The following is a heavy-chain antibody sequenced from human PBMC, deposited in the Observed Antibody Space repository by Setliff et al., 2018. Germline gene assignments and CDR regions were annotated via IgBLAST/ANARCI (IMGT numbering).Heavy chain of an antibody. CDR3: ARLRGAFDC. V-gene: IGHV4-61*01. CDR1: GGSISSGSYY. Sequence: PSETLSLTCTVSGGSISSGSYYWSWIRQPPGKRLEWIGYIYYSGSTNYNPSLESRVTISVDTSKNQFSLRLNSATAADTAVYYCARLRGAFDCWGQGTLVTVSS. D-gene: IGHD3-16*01. CDR2: IYYSGST. J-gene: IGHJ4*02.